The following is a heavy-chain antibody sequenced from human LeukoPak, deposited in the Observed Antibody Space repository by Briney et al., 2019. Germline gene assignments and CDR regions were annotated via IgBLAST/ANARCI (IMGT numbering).Heavy chain of an antibody. CDR2: INHSGST. Sequence: SETLSLTCAGYGGSFSGYYWSWIRQPPGKGLEWIGEINHSGSTNYNPSLKSRVTISVDTSKSQFSLKLSSVTAADTAVYYCARHMRVATIFKASLYYMDVWGKGTTVTISS. CDR1: GGSFSGYY. D-gene: IGHD5-12*01. CDR3: ARHMRVATIFKASLYYMDV. V-gene: IGHV4-34*01. J-gene: IGHJ6*03.